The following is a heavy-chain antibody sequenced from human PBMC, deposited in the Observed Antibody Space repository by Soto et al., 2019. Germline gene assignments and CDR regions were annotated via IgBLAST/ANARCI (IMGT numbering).Heavy chain of an antibody. J-gene: IGHJ5*02. CDR3: ARGKRSKTATAGTGWFDP. CDR1: GDSISSGGLS. V-gene: IGHV4-30-2*06. Sequence: QLQLRESGSGLLKPSQTLSLNCSVSGDSISSGGLSWNWLRQSPGRGLEWSGYIYYPGLTYYNPYFNSRVSMSPDTSKNQVSLRLSAVTAADSAVYYCARGKRSKTATAGTGWFDPWGPGTLVTVSS. D-gene: IGHD6-13*01. CDR2: IYYPGLT.